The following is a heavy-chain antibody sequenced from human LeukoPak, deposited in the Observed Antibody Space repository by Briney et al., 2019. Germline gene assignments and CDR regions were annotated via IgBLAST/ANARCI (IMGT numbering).Heavy chain of an antibody. CDR2: ISGSGGST. D-gene: IGHD5-18*01. V-gene: IGHV3-23*01. CDR3: AKELDTAMVTGLNWFDP. J-gene: IGHJ5*02. CDR1: GFTFSSYA. Sequence: GGSLRLSCAASGFTFSSYAMSWVRQAPGKGLEWVSAISGSGGSTYYADSVKGRFTISRDNSKNTLYLQMNSLRAEDTAVYYCAKELDTAMVTGLNWFDPWGQGTLVTVSS.